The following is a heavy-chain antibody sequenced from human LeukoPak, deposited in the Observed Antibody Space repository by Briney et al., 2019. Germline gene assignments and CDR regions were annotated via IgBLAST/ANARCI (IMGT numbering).Heavy chain of an antibody. J-gene: IGHJ5*02. CDR1: GGSFSGYY. Sequence: SETLSLTCAVYGGSFSGYYWSWIRQPPGMGLEWIGEINHSGSTNYNPSLKSRVTISVDTSKNQFSLKLSSVTAADTAVYYCARVGAGVVPAALPYNWFDPWGQGTLVTVSS. V-gene: IGHV4-34*01. CDR2: INHSGST. CDR3: ARVGAGVVPAALPYNWFDP. D-gene: IGHD2-2*01.